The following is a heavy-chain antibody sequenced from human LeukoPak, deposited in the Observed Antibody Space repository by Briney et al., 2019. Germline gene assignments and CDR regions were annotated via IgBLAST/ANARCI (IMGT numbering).Heavy chain of an antibody. CDR2: IKKDGSEK. Sequence: GGSLRLSCAAPGFTFSSYYMSWVRQAPGKGLEWVANIKKDGSEKYYVDSVKGQFTISRDNAKTSLYLQMNRLRAEDTAVYYCARHLSGVTGYTYGRGIDYWGQGTLVTVSS. CDR1: GFTFSSYY. CDR3: ARHLSGVTGYTYGRGIDY. D-gene: IGHD5-18*01. V-gene: IGHV3-7*01. J-gene: IGHJ4*02.